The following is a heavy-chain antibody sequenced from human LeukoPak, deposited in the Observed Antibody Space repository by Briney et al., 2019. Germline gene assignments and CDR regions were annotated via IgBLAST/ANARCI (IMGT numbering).Heavy chain of an antibody. CDR1: GFTFSSYA. J-gene: IGHJ4*02. Sequence: PGRSLRLSCAASGFTFSSYAMHWVRQAPGKGLEWVAVISYDGSNKYYADSVKGRFTISRDNSKNTLYLQMNSLRAEDTAVYYCARDGPLPPHYYDSSGYSYYFDYWGQGTLVTVSS. V-gene: IGHV3-30-3*01. D-gene: IGHD3-22*01. CDR3: ARDGPLPPHYYDSSGYSYYFDY. CDR2: ISYDGSNK.